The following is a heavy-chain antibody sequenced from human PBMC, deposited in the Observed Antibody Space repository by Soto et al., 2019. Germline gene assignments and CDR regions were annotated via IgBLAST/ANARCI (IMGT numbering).Heavy chain of an antibody. CDR1: GRSFSGYY. Sequence: SETLSLTCAVYGRSFSGYYWSWIRQSPGKGLEWIGEINHSGSTNYNPSLKSRVTILIDAPKDQFSLKMSSVTAADTAVYYCARSPYMDVWGKGTTVTVSS. CDR3: ARSPYMDV. J-gene: IGHJ6*03. V-gene: IGHV4-34*01. CDR2: INHSGST.